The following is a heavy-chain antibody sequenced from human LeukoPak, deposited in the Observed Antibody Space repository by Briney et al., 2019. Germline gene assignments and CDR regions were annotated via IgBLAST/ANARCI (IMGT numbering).Heavy chain of an antibody. J-gene: IGHJ5*02. Sequence: GGSLILSCAASGFTFSSYAMSWVRQAPGKGLEWVSAISGNGGSTYYAASVKGRFTISRDNSKNTLYLQMNSLRAEDTAVYYCAKDGDDGSGSPNRFDPWGQGTLVTVSS. V-gene: IGHV3-23*01. CDR3: AKDGDDGSGSPNRFDP. CDR1: GFTFSSYA. CDR2: ISGNGGST. D-gene: IGHD3-10*01.